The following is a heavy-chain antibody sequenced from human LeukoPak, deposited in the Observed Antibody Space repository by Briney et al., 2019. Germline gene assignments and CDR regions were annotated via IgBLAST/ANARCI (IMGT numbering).Heavy chain of an antibody. Sequence: GGSLRLSCAASGFTFSSYWMHWVRQAPGKGLVWVSRSNSDGSSTSYADSVKGLFTISRDNAKNTLYLQMNSLRAEDTAVYYCARRSYGGNPDYWGQGTLVTVSS. CDR3: ARRSYGGNPDY. D-gene: IGHD4-23*01. CDR1: GFTFSSYW. J-gene: IGHJ4*02. CDR2: SNSDGSST. V-gene: IGHV3-74*01.